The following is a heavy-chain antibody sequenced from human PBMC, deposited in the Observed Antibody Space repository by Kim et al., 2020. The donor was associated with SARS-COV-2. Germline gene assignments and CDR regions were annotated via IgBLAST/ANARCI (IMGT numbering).Heavy chain of an antibody. CDR1: GYTFTRYA. J-gene: IGHJ4*02. CDR2: INSGNGNT. Sequence: ASVKVSCKASGYTFTRYAMHWVRQAPGQRLEWLGWINSGNGNTKYSQKFQGRVTITRDTSASTAYMELSSLKSEDTAVYYCARGALRVLANFDYWGQGTL. V-gene: IGHV1-3*01. D-gene: IGHD3-3*01. CDR3: ARGALRVLANFDY.